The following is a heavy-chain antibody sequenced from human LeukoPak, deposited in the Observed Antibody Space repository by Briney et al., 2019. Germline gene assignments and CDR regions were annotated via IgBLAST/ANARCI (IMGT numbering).Heavy chain of an antibody. CDR3: VTSKAAGPLDP. D-gene: IGHD2-15*01. Sequence: GGSLRLSCAASGFTFSSYAMSWVRQAPGKGLEWVSAISGSGGSTYYADSVKGRFTISRDNSKNTLYLQMNSLRAEDTAVHYCVTSKAAGPLDPWGQGTLVTVSS. V-gene: IGHV3-23*01. J-gene: IGHJ5*02. CDR2: ISGSGGST. CDR1: GFTFSSYA.